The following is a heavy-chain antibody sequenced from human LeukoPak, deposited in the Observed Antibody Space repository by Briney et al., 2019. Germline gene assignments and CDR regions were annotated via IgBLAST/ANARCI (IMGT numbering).Heavy chain of an antibody. D-gene: IGHD3-9*01. Sequence: PSETLSLTCAVYGGSFSGYYWSWIRQPPGKGLEWIGEINHSGSTSYNPSLKSRVTTSVDTSKNQFSLKLSSVTAADTAVYYCARLVNVPKYYYYYYMDVWGKGTTVTISS. CDR2: INHSGST. CDR1: GGSFSGYY. J-gene: IGHJ6*03. CDR3: ARLVNVPKYYYYYYMDV. V-gene: IGHV4-34*01.